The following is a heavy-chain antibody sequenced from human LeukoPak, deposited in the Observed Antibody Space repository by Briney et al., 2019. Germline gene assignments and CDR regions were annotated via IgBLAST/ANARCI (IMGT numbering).Heavy chain of an antibody. D-gene: IGHD6-13*01. Sequence: ASVEVSCKASGYTFTGYYMHWVRQAPGQGLEWMGWINPNSGGTNYAQKFQGWVTMTRDTSISTAYMELSRLRSDDTAVYYCARSGMYSSSWYWDYWGQGTLVTVSS. V-gene: IGHV1-2*04. CDR2: INPNSGGT. CDR3: ARSGMYSSSWYWDY. CDR1: GYTFTGYY. J-gene: IGHJ4*02.